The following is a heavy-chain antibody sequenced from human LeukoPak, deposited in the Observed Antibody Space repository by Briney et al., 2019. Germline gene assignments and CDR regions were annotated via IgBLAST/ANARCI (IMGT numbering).Heavy chain of an antibody. CDR3: AGGRGAGSSDY. D-gene: IGHD6-6*01. V-gene: IGHV3-74*01. Sequence: PGGSLRLSCATSGFTFSNHWMHWVRQAPGKGLVWVSRINSDESTTSYADSVKGRFTISRDNAKNTLYLQTNSLRAEDTAVYYCAGGRGAGSSDYWGQGTLVTVSS. CDR2: INSDESTT. CDR1: GFTFSNHW. J-gene: IGHJ4*02.